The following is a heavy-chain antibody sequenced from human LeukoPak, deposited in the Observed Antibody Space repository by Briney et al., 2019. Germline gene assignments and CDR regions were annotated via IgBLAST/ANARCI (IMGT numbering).Heavy chain of an antibody. CDR2: ISAYNGNT. J-gene: IGHJ3*02. Sequence: GASVKVSCKASGYTFTSYGISWVRQAPGQGLEWMGWISAYNGNTNYAQKPQGRVTMTTDTSTSTAYMELRSLRSDDTAVYYCAGRKRGDDAFDIWGQGTMVTVSS. D-gene: IGHD2-15*01. CDR3: AGRKRGDDAFDI. CDR1: GYTFTSYG. V-gene: IGHV1-18*01.